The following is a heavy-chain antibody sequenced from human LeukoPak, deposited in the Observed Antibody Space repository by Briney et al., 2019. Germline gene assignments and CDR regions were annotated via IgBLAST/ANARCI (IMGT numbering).Heavy chain of an antibody. D-gene: IGHD3-9*01. CDR2: ISYDGSNK. CDR3: ARDNGYDILNVNYFDY. J-gene: IGHJ4*02. V-gene: IGHV3-30-3*01. CDR1: GFTFSSYA. Sequence: HPGGSLRLSCAASGFTFSSYAMHWVRQAPGKGLEWVAVISYDGSNKYYADSVKGRFTISRDNSKNTLYLQMNSLRAEDTAVYYCARDNGYDILNVNYFDYWGQGTLVTVSS.